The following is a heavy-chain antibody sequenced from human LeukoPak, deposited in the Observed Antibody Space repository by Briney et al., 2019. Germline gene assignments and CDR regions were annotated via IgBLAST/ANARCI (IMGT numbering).Heavy chain of an antibody. V-gene: IGHV3-66*04. Sequence: GGSLRLSCAASGFTVSSNYMSWVRQAPGKGLEWVSVIYSGGSTYYADSVKGRFTISRDNSKNTLYLQMNSLRAEDTAVYYCARQSLYCSSTSCFSSGYYYYGMDVWGQGTTATVSS. D-gene: IGHD2-2*01. CDR1: GFTVSSNY. CDR2: IYSGGST. CDR3: ARQSLYCSSTSCFSSGYYYYGMDV. J-gene: IGHJ6*02.